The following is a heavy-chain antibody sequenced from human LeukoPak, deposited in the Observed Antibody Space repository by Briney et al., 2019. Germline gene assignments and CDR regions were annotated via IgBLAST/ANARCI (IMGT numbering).Heavy chain of an antibody. CDR3: ARSSYPLHFDY. CDR2: LNSDGGGG. V-gene: IGHV3-74*01. Sequence: GGSLRLSCAASGFSFSSYWMHWVRQAPGRGLVWVSRLNSDGGGGTYADFVKGRFTISRDNAKNTLYLQMNSLSAEDTAVYFCARSSYPLHFDYWGRGTLVTVSS. J-gene: IGHJ4*02. CDR1: GFSFSSYW.